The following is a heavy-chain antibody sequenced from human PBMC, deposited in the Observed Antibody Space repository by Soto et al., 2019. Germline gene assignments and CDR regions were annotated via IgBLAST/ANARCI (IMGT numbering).Heavy chain of an antibody. J-gene: IGHJ6*02. CDR1: GFTFSAYG. Sequence: QVQLVESGGGVVQPGRSLRLSCTPSGFTFSAYGMHWVRQAPGKGLEWVAAISHDGTNKYYGDSVRGRFTISRDNSKNTLYLRMNTLRNEDTAVYYCAKESRSSAVTATRVYGMDVWGQGTTVTVSS. V-gene: IGHV3-30*18. CDR2: ISHDGTNK. D-gene: IGHD2-21*02. CDR3: AKESRSSAVTATRVYGMDV.